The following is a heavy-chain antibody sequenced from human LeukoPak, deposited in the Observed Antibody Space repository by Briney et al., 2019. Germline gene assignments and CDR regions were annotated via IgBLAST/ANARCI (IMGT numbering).Heavy chain of an antibody. CDR1: GFTFSSYG. J-gene: IGHJ3*02. CDR2: IRYDGSNK. CDR3: AKSRSGYYQLAFDI. Sequence: GXXLRLSCAASGFTFSSYGMHWVRQAPGKGLEWVAFIRYDGSNKYYADSVKGRFTISRDNSKNTLYLQMNSLRAEDTAVYYCAKSRSGYYQLAFDIWGQGTMVTVSS. D-gene: IGHD3-22*01. V-gene: IGHV3-30*02.